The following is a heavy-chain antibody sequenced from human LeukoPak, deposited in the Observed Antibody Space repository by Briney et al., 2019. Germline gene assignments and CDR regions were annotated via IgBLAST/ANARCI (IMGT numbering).Heavy chain of an antibody. Sequence: SETLSLTCAVYGGSFSGYYWSWIRQPPGKGLEWIGEVNHSGSTNYNPSLKSRVTISVDTSKNQFSLKLSSVTAADTAVYYCARGVVGATDYFDYWGQGTLVTVSS. V-gene: IGHV4-34*01. J-gene: IGHJ4*02. D-gene: IGHD1-26*01. CDR2: VNHSGST. CDR3: ARGVVGATDYFDY. CDR1: GGSFSGYY.